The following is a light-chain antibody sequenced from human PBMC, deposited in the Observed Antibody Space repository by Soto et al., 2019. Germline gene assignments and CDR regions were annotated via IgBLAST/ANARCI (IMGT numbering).Light chain of an antibody. Sequence: QSVLTQPPSVSGAPGQRVTISCTGSSSNIGAGYDVHWYQQLPGTAPKLLIYGNSNRPSGVPDRFSSSKSGTSASLAITGLQAEDEADYYCQSYDSSLSGRWVFGGGTKLTVL. CDR2: GNS. V-gene: IGLV1-40*01. CDR3: QSYDSSLSGRWV. CDR1: SSNIGAGYD. J-gene: IGLJ3*02.